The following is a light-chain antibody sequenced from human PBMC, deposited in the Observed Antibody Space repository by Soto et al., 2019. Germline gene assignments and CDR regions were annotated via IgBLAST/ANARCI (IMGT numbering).Light chain of an antibody. J-gene: IGLJ2*01. V-gene: IGLV2-23*02. Sequence: QSVLTQPASVSGSPGQSITISCTGTSSDVGSYNLVSWYQQHPGKAPKLMIYEVSKRPSGVSNRCSGSKSGNPASLTISGLQAEDEADYYCCSYAGSSTWVFGGGTKLTVL. CDR1: SSDVGSYNL. CDR2: EVS. CDR3: CSYAGSSTWV.